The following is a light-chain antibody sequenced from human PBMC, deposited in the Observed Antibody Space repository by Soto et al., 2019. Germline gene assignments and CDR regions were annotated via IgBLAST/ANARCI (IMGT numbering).Light chain of an antibody. CDR2: EDN. CDR3: QSYDSSTVV. V-gene: IGLV6-57*04. Sequence: NFMLTQPHSVSESPGKTVTIACTRSSGSIASNYVQWYKQRPGSAPTTVIYEDNQRHSGVPDRFSGSTDGSSNSASLTISGLQTEDEADYYCQSYDSSTVVFGGGTKVTVL. J-gene: IGLJ2*01. CDR1: SGSIASNY.